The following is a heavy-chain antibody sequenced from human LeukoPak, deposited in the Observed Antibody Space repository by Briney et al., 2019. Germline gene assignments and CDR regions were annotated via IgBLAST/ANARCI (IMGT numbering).Heavy chain of an antibody. CDR3: VRFVPKMVVIDH. V-gene: IGHV3-48*04. D-gene: IGHD2-21*01. CDR2: ISSSGKTK. CDR1: GFTFSTYN. J-gene: IGHJ4*02. Sequence: GGSLRLSCAASGFTFSTYNMNWVRQAPGKGLEWVSYISSSGKTKYYADSVKGRFTISRDNAKNSLYLQMNSLRAEDTAVYYCVRFVPKMVVIDHWGQGTLVTVSS.